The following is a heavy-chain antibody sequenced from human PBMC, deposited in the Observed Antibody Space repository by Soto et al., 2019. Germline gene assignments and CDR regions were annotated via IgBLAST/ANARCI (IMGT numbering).Heavy chain of an antibody. CDR1: GFTFSSYA. D-gene: IGHD5-12*01. J-gene: IGHJ4*02. Sequence: GGSLRLSCAAFGFTFSSYAMSWVRQAPGKGLEWVSAISGSGGNKYYADSVKGRFTVSRDNAKNTLYLQMNSLRAEDTAVYFCARYPGTIMPTIVWSYYLDYWGLGTLVTVSS. CDR3: ARYPGTIMPTIVWSYYLDY. V-gene: IGHV3-23*01. CDR2: ISGSGGNK.